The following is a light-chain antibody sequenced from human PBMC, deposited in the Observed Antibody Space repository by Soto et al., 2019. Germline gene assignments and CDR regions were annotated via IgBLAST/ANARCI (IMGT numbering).Light chain of an antibody. J-gene: IGLJ2*01. V-gene: IGLV4-69*02. CDR3: QTWGRGIVV. CDR1: GGHSTYS. CDR2: LNSDGSH. Sequence: QSVLTQSPSASASLGASVNLTCTLTGGHSTYSIGWHQQQPQRGPRFLTRLNSDGSHSKGDGIPDRFSGSSSGAERFLTISSLQSEDEADYYCQTWGRGIVVFGGGTKLTVL.